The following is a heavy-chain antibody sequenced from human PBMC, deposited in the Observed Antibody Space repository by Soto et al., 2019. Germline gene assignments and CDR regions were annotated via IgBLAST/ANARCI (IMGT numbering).Heavy chain of an antibody. Sequence: GGSLRLSCTVSGFAFNNYGINWVRHAPGKGLEWVSSISKSDYTYYSDSVKGRFTISRDNAKNSVSLQMNTLRVEDTAVYYCAREDSIIIPAVSDFWGQGTLVTVSS. V-gene: IGHV3-21*01. CDR2: ISKSDYT. CDR1: GFAFNNYG. CDR3: AREDSIIIPAVSDF. J-gene: IGHJ4*02. D-gene: IGHD2-2*01.